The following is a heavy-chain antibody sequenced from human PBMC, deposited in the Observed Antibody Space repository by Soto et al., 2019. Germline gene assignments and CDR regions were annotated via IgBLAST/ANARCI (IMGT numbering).Heavy chain of an antibody. CDR2: IKQDGSEK. V-gene: IGHV3-7*03. Sequence: GGSLRLSCAASGFNFSSYWMSWVRQAPGKGLEWVANIKQDGSEKYYVDSVKGRFTISRDNAKNSLYLQMNSLRAEDTAVYYCARDRVTIFGVVIPYYYYGMDVWGQGTTVTVSS. J-gene: IGHJ6*02. CDR3: ARDRVTIFGVVIPYYYYGMDV. D-gene: IGHD3-3*01. CDR1: GFNFSSYW.